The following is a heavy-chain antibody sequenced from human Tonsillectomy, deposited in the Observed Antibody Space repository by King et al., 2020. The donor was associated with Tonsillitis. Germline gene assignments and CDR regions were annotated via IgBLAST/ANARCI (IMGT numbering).Heavy chain of an antibody. D-gene: IGHD3-22*01. CDR3: ARGRYYDDGSGYSTACYCDL. J-gene: IGHJ2*01. V-gene: IGHV4-39*07. CDR2: LYYGGNT. Sequence: LQLQESGPGLVKPSETLSLTCTVSGVSISSSTHYWGWIRQPPGKGLEWIANLYYGGNTYYNPSLKSRVTISVDTSKNQFSLKLTSVTAADTAVYDCARGRYYDDGSGYSTACYCDLWGRGTLAT. CDR1: GVSISSSTHY.